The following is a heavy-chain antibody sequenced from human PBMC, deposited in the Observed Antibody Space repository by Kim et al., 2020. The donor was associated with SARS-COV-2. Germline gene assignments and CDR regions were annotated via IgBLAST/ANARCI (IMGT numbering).Heavy chain of an antibody. CDR2: ST. V-gene: IGHV3-23*01. D-gene: IGHD3-22*01. J-gene: IGHJ4*02. CDR3: AILIVVVLDY. Sequence: STDYADSVKGRFTISRDNSKNTLYLQMNSLRAEDTAGYYCAILIVVVLDYWGQGTLVTVSS.